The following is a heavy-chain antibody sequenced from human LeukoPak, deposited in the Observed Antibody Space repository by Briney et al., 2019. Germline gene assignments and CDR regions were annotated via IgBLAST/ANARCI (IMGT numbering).Heavy chain of an antibody. V-gene: IGHV1-2*02. J-gene: IGHJ1*01. CDR2: INPNSGGT. D-gene: IGHD1-26*01. CDR3: ARATRIVGATGNFQH. Sequence: ASVKVSCKASGYTFTGYYMHWVRQAPGQGLERMGWINPNSGGTNYAQKFQGRVTMTRDTSISTAYMELSRLRSDDTAVYYCARATRIVGATGNFQHWGQGTLVTVSS. CDR1: GYTFTGYY.